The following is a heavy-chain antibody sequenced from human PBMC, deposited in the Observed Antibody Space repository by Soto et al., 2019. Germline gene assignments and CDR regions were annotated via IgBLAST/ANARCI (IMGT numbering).Heavy chain of an antibody. D-gene: IGHD2-2*01. V-gene: IGHV1-69*01. CDR2: IIPISDTT. Sequence: QVQLVQSGAEVKKPGSSVKVSCKASGGTFSSYAISWVRQAPGQGLEWMGGIIPISDTTNYAQKCQGRVTITADESTSPAYMELSSLRSEDTAVYYCARSQGSSTSLEIYYYYYYGMYVWGQGTTVTVSS. J-gene: IGHJ6*02. CDR1: GGTFSSYA. CDR3: ARSQGSSTSLEIYYYYYYGMYV.